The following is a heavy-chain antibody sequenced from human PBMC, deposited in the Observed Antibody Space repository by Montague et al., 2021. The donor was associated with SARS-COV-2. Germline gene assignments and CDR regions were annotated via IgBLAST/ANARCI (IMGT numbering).Heavy chain of an antibody. CDR2: IWYDGSNK. CDR1: GFTFSSYG. Sequence: SLRLSCPASGFTFSSYGMPWVRQAPGKGLEWVAVIWYDGSNKYYADSVKGRFTISRDNSKNTLYLQMNSLRAEDTAVYYCAGDEDRGYNWNAHGMDVWGQGTTVTVSS. V-gene: IGHV3-33*01. J-gene: IGHJ6*02. CDR3: AGDEDRGYNWNAHGMDV. D-gene: IGHD1-1*01.